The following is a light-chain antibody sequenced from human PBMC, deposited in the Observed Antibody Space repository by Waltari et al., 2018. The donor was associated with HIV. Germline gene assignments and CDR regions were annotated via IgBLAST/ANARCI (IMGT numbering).Light chain of an antibody. CDR1: ELGDKY. CDR2: QHT. CDR3: QAWDNSALWV. J-gene: IGLJ1*01. V-gene: IGLV3-1*01. Sequence: SYEVTQSPSVSVSPGPTATITCSGAELGDKYVCWYQQKPGQSPVLVIYQHTKRPPGIPERFSGSNSGNTATLTISGTQAMDEADYYCQAWDNSALWVFGSGTKVTVL.